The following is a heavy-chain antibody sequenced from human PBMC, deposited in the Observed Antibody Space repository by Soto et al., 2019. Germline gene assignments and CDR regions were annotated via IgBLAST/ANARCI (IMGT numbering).Heavy chain of an antibody. D-gene: IGHD2-21*02. CDR2: IYHSGRT. Sequence: QVQLQESGPGLVRPSGTLSLTCAVSSGSFSSSYWWSWVRQPPGKGLEWIGEIYHSGRTNYNPSLRGRVTISVDKSKQQFSLKLSSVAAADTAVYYCASNLVTAGVGWFDPWGQGTLVTVSS. CDR1: SGSFSSSYW. V-gene: IGHV4-4*02. CDR3: ASNLVTAGVGWFDP. J-gene: IGHJ5*02.